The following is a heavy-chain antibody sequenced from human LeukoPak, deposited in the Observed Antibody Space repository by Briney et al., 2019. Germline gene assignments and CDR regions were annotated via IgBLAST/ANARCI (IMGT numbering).Heavy chain of an antibody. CDR3: ARHRHDFWSGYPDAFDI. V-gene: IGHV4-59*08. CDR1: GGSMSSYY. Sequence: SETLSLTCTVSGGSMSSYYLSWLRQLPGNGLEWSGYIYSSGSTNYNPSLKQRLAISLGPSKNQSFLKLSSVTAADTAIYYCARHRHDFWSGYPDAFDIWGQWTMVTVSS. J-gene: IGHJ3*02. D-gene: IGHD3-3*01. CDR2: IYSSGST.